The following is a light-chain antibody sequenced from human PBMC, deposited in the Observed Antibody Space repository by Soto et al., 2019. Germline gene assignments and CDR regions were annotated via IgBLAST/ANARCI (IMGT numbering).Light chain of an antibody. CDR2: AAS. Sequence: DIPMTQSPSSVAASVGDIATITCRASQGSSSWLAWYQQKPGKAPKLLIYAASSLQSGVPSRFSGSGSGTEYTLTISSRPPEDFATCYCQQANRIPLTFGGGTKVEIK. CDR1: QGSSSW. V-gene: IGKV1-12*01. J-gene: IGKJ4*01. CDR3: QQANRIPLT.